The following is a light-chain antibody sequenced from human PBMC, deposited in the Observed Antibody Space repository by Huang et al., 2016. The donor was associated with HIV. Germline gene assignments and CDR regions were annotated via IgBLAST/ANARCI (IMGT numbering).Light chain of an antibody. CDR3: QHYYNYPLI. V-gene: IGKV1-8*01. CDR1: QHIDTY. J-gene: IGKJ3*01. CDR2: GAS. Sequence: PSSLSASTGDRVTITCRASQHIDTYLAWYQQRPGSAPKLLIYGASTLQTDVPSRFSGNGSGTDFTLNINCLQSEDVAIYYCQHYYNYPLIFGPGTRVD.